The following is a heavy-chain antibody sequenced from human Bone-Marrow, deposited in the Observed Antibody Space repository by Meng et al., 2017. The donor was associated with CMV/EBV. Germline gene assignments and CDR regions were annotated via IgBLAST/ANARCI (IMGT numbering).Heavy chain of an antibody. CDR2: IQSGSWRT. J-gene: IGHJ4*02. V-gene: IGHV3-23*03. D-gene: IGHD2-8*01. Sequence: GESLKISCAASGFTFSSYTMNWVRQAPGKGLECVSVIQSGSWRTYYADSVKGRFTLTRDNSQNTLYLQMNSLRAEDTAIYYCAKDYIVRGGLFDYWGQGTRVTVSS. CDR1: GFTFSSYT. CDR3: AKDYIVRGGLFDY.